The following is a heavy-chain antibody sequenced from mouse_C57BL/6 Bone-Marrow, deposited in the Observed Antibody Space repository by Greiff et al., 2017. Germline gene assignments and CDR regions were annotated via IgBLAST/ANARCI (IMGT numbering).Heavy chain of an antibody. CDR2: IRNKANGYTT. J-gene: IGHJ2*01. V-gene: IGHV7-3*01. D-gene: IGHD2-1*01. CDR3: ARDPYGNFFDY. Sequence: EVKLMESGGGLVQPGGSLSLSCAASGFTFTDYYMSWVRQPPGKALEWLGFIRNKANGYTTEYSASVKGRFTISRDNSQSILYLQMNALRAEDSATYYCARDPYGNFFDYWGQGTTLTVSS. CDR1: GFTFTDYY.